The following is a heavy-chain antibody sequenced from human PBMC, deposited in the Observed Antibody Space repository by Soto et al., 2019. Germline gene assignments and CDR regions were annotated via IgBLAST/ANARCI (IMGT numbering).Heavy chain of an antibody. J-gene: IGHJ4*02. CDR2: IIPVFQTA. D-gene: IGHD3-22*01. CDR3: ARGGSGYTWFNEF. Sequence: QEQLVQSGAEVKKPGSSVKVSCKASVGLFSSYPISWVLQVPGQGLEWMGGIIPVFQTAYYTQRFQGRVTITADESTNTAYMELSSLRSEDTAIYYCARGGSGYTWFNEFWGQGTLVTVSS. V-gene: IGHV1-69*01. CDR1: VGLFSSYP.